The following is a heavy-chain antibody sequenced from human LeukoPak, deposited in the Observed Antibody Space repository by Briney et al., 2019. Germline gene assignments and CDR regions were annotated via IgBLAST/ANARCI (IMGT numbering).Heavy chain of an antibody. CDR2: ITASGGST. J-gene: IGHJ4*02. D-gene: IGHD1-1*01. CDR1: GFTFKNYA. CDR3: ARDYPTSGIVTIFDY. V-gene: IGHV3-23*01. Sequence: GGSLRLSCGTPGFTFKNYAMTWVRQAPGKGLEWVSSITASGGSTYCADSVKGRFTISRDNSKNTLYLQMSSLRAEDTAVYYCARDYPTSGIVTIFDYWGQGTLVTVS.